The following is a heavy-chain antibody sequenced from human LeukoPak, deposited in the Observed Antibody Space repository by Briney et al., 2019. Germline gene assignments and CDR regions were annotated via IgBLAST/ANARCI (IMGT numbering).Heavy chain of an antibody. D-gene: IGHD3-10*01. V-gene: IGHV4-59*01. CDR1: GGSISSYY. CDR3: ARSRFRGVMGNWFDP. J-gene: IGHJ5*02. Sequence: PSETLSLTCTVSGGSISSYYWSWIRQPPGKGLEWIGYIYYSGSTNYNPSLKSRVTISVDTSKNQFSLKLSSVTAADTAVYYCARSRFRGVMGNWFDPWGQGTLVTVSS. CDR2: IYYSGST.